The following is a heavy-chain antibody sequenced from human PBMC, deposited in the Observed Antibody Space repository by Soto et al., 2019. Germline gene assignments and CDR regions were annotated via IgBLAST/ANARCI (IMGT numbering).Heavy chain of an antibody. CDR2: ISSRGDTT. Sequence: TGGSLRLSCATSGFTFINYAMSWVRQAPGKGLEWVSSISSRGDTTYYADSVKGRFTISKDPSKDTLYLQMNSLRAEDTALYFCAKDSHYGDFLPFDYWGQGTLVTVSS. J-gene: IGHJ4*02. V-gene: IGHV3-23*01. D-gene: IGHD4-17*01. CDR3: AKDSHYGDFLPFDY. CDR1: GFTFINYA.